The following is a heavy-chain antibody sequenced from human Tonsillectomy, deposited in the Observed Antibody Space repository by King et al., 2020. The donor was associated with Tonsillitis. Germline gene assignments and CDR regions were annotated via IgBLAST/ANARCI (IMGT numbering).Heavy chain of an antibody. V-gene: IGHV6-1*01. D-gene: IGHD1-26*01. J-gene: IGHJ4*02. CDR1: GDSVSSNSAA. CDR3: ARGESGSTVALFHY. Sequence: VQLQQSGPGLVKPSQTLSLTCAISGDSVSSNSAAWNWIRQSPSRGLEWLGRTYYRSMWYSDSAVSVKSRITINPDTSKNQFSLQLNSVTPEDTAVYYCARGESGSTVALFHYWGQGTLVTVSS. CDR2: TYYRSMWYS.